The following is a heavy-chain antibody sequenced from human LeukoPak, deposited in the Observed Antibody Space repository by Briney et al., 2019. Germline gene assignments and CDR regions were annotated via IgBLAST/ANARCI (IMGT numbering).Heavy chain of an antibody. CDR2: ITVSGSII. Sequence: GGSLRLSCEASGFTFSSYEMNWVRQTPGKGLEWVACITVSGSIINYADSVKGRFTISRDNAKNSLYLQMNSLRAEDTAVYYCARGTMFPYYFDYWGQGPLVTVSS. J-gene: IGHJ4*02. CDR1: GFTFSSYE. V-gene: IGHV3-48*03. D-gene: IGHD3-10*02. CDR3: ARGTMFPYYFDY.